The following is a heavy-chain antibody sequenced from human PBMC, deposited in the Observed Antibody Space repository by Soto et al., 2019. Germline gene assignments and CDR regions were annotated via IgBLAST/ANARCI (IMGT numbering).Heavy chain of an antibody. Sequence: GSLRLSCAASGFTFSSYSMYWVRQAPGKGLEWVSSISSSSSYIYYADSVKGRFTISRDNAKNSLYLQMNSLRAEDTAVYYCARDPVRFFDAFDIWGQGTMVTVSS. CDR3: ARDPVRFFDAFDI. D-gene: IGHD3-3*01. J-gene: IGHJ3*02. CDR2: ISSSSSYI. CDR1: GFTFSSYS. V-gene: IGHV3-21*01.